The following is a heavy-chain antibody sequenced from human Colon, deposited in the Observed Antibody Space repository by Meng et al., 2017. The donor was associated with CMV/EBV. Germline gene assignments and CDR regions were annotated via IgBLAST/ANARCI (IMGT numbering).Heavy chain of an antibody. D-gene: IGHD6-13*01. Sequence: SETLSLTCTVSGGSISSSSYYWGWSRPPPGQGLEWIVSSYYSGSTYYDPSLKSRVTISVDTSKDQSSLKLSSVTAADTAVYYWARVPYDKQLLVPGEGIYYFDYWGQGTLVTVSS. CDR2: SYYSGST. CDR3: ARVPYDKQLLVPGEGIYYFDY. V-gene: IGHV4-39*07. CDR1: GGSISSSSYY. J-gene: IGHJ4*02.